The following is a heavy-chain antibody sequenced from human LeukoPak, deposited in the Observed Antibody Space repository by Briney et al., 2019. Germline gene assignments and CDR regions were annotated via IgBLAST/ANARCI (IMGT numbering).Heavy chain of an antibody. Sequence: SETLSLTCAVYGGSFSGYYWSWIRQPPGKGLEGIGETNHSGSTNYNPSLKSRVTISVDTSKNQFSLKLSSVTAADTAVYYCARGRRYFDWSRFDPWGQGTLVTVSS. CDR1: GGSFSGYY. D-gene: IGHD3-9*01. CDR3: ARGRRYFDWSRFDP. CDR2: TNHSGST. V-gene: IGHV4-34*01. J-gene: IGHJ5*02.